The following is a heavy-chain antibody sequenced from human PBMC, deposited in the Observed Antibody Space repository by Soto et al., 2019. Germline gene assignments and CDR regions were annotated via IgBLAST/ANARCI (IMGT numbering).Heavy chain of an antibody. Sequence: GGSLRLSCAASEFTFSNYAMSWVRQAPGKGLEWVSAISYGGGTTYYADSVKGRFTISRDNSKNTLYLQMNSLRAEDTAVYYCARAGVVGATTFGCYFDYWGQGTLVTVPS. CDR3: ARAGVVGATTFGCYFDY. CDR1: EFTFSNYA. D-gene: IGHD1-26*01. CDR2: ISYGGGTT. J-gene: IGHJ4*02. V-gene: IGHV3-23*01.